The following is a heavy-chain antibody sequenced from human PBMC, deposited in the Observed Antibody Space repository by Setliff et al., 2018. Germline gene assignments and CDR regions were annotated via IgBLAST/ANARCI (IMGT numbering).Heavy chain of an antibody. Sequence: ASVKVSCKASGYTFTSYSITWVRQAPGRGLEWLGWISGYSGDTSYAQKFQGRVTMTRDTSISTAYMELSRLRSDDTAVYYCARWRSAAAGIGWEYFQHWGQGTLVTVSS. D-gene: IGHD6-13*01. CDR3: ARWRSAAAGIGWEYFQH. V-gene: IGHV1-2*02. CDR1: GYTFTSYS. J-gene: IGHJ1*01. CDR2: ISGYSGDT.